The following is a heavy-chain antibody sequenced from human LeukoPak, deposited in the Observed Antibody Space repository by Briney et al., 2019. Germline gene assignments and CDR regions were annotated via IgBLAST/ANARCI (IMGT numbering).Heavy chain of an antibody. J-gene: IGHJ4*02. V-gene: IGHV3-48*01. Sequence: GGSLRLSCAASGFTFSTHSMNWVRQAPGKGLEWLSYISSGSSSIYYADSVKGRFTISRDNAKNALYLQLNSLRAEDTAVYYCARDKTTIRIMDYWGQGTHVSVSS. CDR3: ARDKTTIRIMDY. CDR1: GFTFSTHS. CDR2: ISSGSSSI. D-gene: IGHD4-11*01.